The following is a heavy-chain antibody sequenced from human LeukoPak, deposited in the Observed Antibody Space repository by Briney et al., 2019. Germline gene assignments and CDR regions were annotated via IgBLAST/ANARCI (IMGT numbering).Heavy chain of an antibody. Sequence: SETLSLTCAVYGGSFSGYYWSWIRQPPGKGLEWIGEINHSGSTNYNPSLKSRVTISVDTSKNQFSLKLSSVTAADTAVYYCAREGRDSSGHFDYWGQGTLVTVSS. CDR1: GGSFSGYY. V-gene: IGHV4-34*01. J-gene: IGHJ4*02. CDR2: INHSGST. D-gene: IGHD3-22*01. CDR3: AREGRDSSGHFDY.